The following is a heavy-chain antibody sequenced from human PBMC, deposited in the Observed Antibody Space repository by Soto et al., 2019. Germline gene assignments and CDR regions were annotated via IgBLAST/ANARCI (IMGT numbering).Heavy chain of an antibody. J-gene: IGHJ4*02. CDR2: MNPNSGNT. D-gene: IGHD6-19*01. V-gene: IGHV1-8*01. Sequence: QVQLVQSGAEVKKPGASVKVSCKASGYTFTSFDINWVRQATGQGLEWMGWMNPNSGNTGYARKFQGRVTMTRNTSISTAYMELSSLSSEDTAVYYCARAYTWGVAVAGTWGQGTLVTVSS. CDR3: ARAYTWGVAVAGT. CDR1: GYTFTSFD.